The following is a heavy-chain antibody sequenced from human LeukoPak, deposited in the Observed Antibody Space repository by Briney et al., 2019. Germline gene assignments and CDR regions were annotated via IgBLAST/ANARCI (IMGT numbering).Heavy chain of an antibody. CDR2: IIPILGTA. CDR3: ARGLYCSSSTSCYDYGMDV. V-gene: IGHV1-69*13. D-gene: IGHD2-2*01. Sequence: SVKVSCKASGGTFRSYGLNWVRQAPGQGVEGMGGIIPILGTAKYAQKLQGRVTITADESTSTGYMELSSLRSEDTAVYYCARGLYCSSSTSCYDYGMDVWGQGTTVTVSS. J-gene: IGHJ6*02. CDR1: GGTFRSYG.